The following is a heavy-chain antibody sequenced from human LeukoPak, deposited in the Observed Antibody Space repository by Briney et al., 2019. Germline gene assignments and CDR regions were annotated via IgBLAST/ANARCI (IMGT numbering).Heavy chain of an antibody. CDR3: ARWGQYYYDSSGYNDY. CDR2: ISAYNGNT. D-gene: IGHD3-22*01. J-gene: IGHJ4*02. V-gene: IGHV1-18*01. Sequence: ASAKVSCKASGYTFTSYGISWVRQAPGQGLEWMGWISAYNGNTNYAQKLQGRVTMTTDTSTSTAYMELRSLRSDDTAVYYCARWGQYYYDSSGYNDYWGQGTLVTVSS. CDR1: GYTFTSYG.